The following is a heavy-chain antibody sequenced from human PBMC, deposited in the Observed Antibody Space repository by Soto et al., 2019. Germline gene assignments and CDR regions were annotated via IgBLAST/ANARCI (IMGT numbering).Heavy chain of an antibody. CDR3: ASDYCSGGGCYSGRHHDAFDI. Sequence: ASVKVSCKASGYTFTSYGISWVRQAPGQGLEWMGWISAYNGNTNYAQKLQGRVTMTTDTSTSTAYMELRSLRSDDTAVYYCASDYCSGGGCYSGRHHDAFDIWGQGTMVTVSS. V-gene: IGHV1-18*04. D-gene: IGHD2-15*01. J-gene: IGHJ3*02. CDR2: ISAYNGNT. CDR1: GYTFTSYG.